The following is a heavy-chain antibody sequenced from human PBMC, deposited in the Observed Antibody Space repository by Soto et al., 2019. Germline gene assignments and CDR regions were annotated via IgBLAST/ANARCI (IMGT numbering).Heavy chain of an antibody. CDR1: GGSVTNSSYY. V-gene: IGHV4-39*01. CDR3: VSQRTTVPTQAYFDY. CDR2: VYYRGRS. J-gene: IGHJ4*02. D-gene: IGHD4-17*01. Sequence: ETLSLTCTVSGGSVTNSSYYWGWIRQSPGKGLEWIGSVYYRGRSYSKSSVKSRVTTSVDTSKNRFSLSLNSVTASDTAVYFCVSQRTTVPTQAYFDYWGPGALVTVSS.